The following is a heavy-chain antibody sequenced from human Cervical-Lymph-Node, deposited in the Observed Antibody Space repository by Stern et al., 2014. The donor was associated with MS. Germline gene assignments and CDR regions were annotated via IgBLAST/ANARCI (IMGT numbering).Heavy chain of an antibody. CDR2: IFPGGSDI. Sequence: VQLGQSGPEVKRPGESLKISCQASGYTFTSYWIGWVRQMPGKGLEWIAIIFPGGSDIRYSPSFQGQVTIPADNSSSTAYLQWNNLKASDTAIYYCARQRYFDYWGQGTLVTVSS. V-gene: IGHV5-51*01. CDR1: GYTFTSYW. CDR3: ARQRYFDY. J-gene: IGHJ4*02.